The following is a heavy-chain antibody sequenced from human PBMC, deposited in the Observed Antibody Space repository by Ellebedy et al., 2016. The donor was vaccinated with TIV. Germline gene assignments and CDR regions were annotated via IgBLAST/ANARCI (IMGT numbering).Heavy chain of an antibody. V-gene: IGHV3-21*01. CDR3: ARELITMVQNWFDP. CDR2: ISSSSSYI. CDR1: GFTFSSYS. J-gene: IGHJ5*02. Sequence: GGSLRLXCAASGFTFSSYSMNWVRQAPGKGLEWVSSISSSSSYIYHADSVKGRFTISRDNAKNSLYLQMNSLRAEDTAVYYCARELITMVQNWFDPWGQGTLVTVSS. D-gene: IGHD3-10*01.